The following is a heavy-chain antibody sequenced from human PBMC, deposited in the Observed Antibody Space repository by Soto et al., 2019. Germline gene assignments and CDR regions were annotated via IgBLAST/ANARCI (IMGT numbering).Heavy chain of an antibody. CDR1: GYTFTSYG. Sequence: ASVKVSCKASGYTFTSYGISWVRQAPGQGLEWMGWISAYNGNTNYAQKLQGRVTMTTDTSTSTAYMELRSLRSDDTAVYYCAIDMMYFALCLGGRFYYSYVMGVWGQGATVSV. CDR2: ISAYNGNT. CDR3: AIDMMYFALCLGGRFYYSYVMGV. V-gene: IGHV1-18*04. J-gene: IGHJ6*02. D-gene: IGHD2-15*01.